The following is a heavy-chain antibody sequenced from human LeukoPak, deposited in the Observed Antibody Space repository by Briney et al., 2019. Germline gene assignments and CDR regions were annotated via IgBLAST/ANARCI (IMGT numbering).Heavy chain of an antibody. V-gene: IGHV1-2*02. D-gene: IGHD6-13*01. J-gene: IGHJ5*02. CDR3: ARYNKQQLVLNWFDP. Sequence: GASVKVSCKASGYTFTSYYMHWVRQAPGQGLEWMGWTNPNSGGTNYAQKFQGRVTMTRDTSISTAYMELSRLGSDDTAVYYCARYNKQQLVLNWFDPWGQGTLVTVSS. CDR1: GYTFTSYY. CDR2: TNPNSGGT.